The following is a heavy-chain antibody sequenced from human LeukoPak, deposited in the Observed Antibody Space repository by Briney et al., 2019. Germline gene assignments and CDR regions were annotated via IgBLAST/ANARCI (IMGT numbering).Heavy chain of an antibody. V-gene: IGHV1-8*01. CDR1: RYTFTNYD. D-gene: IGHD1-26*01. CDR3: ARVWGAIDY. J-gene: IGHJ4*02. Sequence: ASVKVSSKPSRYTFTNYDINWVGQASGQGGEWMGWMNPKNGKTGSAQRFQGRVTMTRDTSISTAYMELSSLRSEDTGVYYCARVWGAIDYWGQGTLVTVSS. CDR2: MNPKNGKT.